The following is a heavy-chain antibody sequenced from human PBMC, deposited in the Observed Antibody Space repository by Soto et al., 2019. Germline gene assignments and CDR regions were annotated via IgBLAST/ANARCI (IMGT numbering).Heavy chain of an antibody. V-gene: IGHV3-33*01. CDR1: GFIFSSYG. Sequence: QVQLVESGGGVVQPGRSLTLSRAASGFIFSSYGMHWVRQAPGKGLQWVAVIWCDGSNTYYPDSVKGRFTISRDNSKNTLYLQMNSLTAEDTAVYSCARGLRAAAGRDYFQYWGQGTLVTVSS. CDR2: IWCDGSNT. CDR3: ARGLRAAAGRDYFQY. J-gene: IGHJ1*01. D-gene: IGHD6-13*01.